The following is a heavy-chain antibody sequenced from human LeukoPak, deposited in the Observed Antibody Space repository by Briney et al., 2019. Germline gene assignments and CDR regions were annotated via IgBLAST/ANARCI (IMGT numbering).Heavy chain of an antibody. V-gene: IGHV1-2*02. CDR2: TNPNSGAT. CDR3: ATRPINCIITDCYVDN. Sequence: ASVKVSCKASAYTFINFFIHWVRQAPGQGLEWMGWTNPNSGATSYAREFQDRVTMTRDTSLSTAYMELSRLRSDDTAIYFCATRPINCIITDCYVDNWGQGTLVTVSS. J-gene: IGHJ4*02. D-gene: IGHD2-15*01. CDR1: AYTFINFF.